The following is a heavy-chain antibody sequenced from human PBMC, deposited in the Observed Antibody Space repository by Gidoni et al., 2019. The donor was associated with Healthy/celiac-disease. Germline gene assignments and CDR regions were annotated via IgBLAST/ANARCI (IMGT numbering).Heavy chain of an antibody. D-gene: IGHD5-12*01. CDR1: GGSISSGGYY. V-gene: IGHV4-31*03. CDR3: ARVPNSGHDRVYFDY. Sequence: HVQLQESVPGLVKPSQTLSLTCTVSGGSISSGGYYWRWIRQNPGKGLEWIGYIYYSGSTYYNPSIKRRVTISVDTSKNQFSLKLSSVTAADTAVYYCARVPNSGHDRVYFDYWGQGTLVTVSS. J-gene: IGHJ4*02. CDR2: IYYSGST.